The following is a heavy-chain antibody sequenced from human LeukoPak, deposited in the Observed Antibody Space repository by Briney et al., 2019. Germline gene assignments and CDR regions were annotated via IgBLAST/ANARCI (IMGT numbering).Heavy chain of an antibody. CDR3: ATLYYYGSGSYRNYMDV. V-gene: IGHV1-69*13. CDR2: IIPIFGTA. Sequence: SVKLSCKASGGTFSSYAISWVRQAPGQGLEWRGGIIPIFGTANYAQRFQGRVTITPDEATSTAYMELSSLRSEDTAVYYCATLYYYGSGSYRNYMDVWGKGTTVTISS. CDR1: GGTFSSYA. D-gene: IGHD3-10*01. J-gene: IGHJ6*03.